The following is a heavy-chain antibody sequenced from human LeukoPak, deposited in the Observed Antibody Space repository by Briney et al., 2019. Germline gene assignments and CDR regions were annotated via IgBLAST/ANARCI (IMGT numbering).Heavy chain of an antibody. CDR2: ISGSGGST. J-gene: IGHJ6*02. CDR3: ARDQEYSSSWYVGMDV. D-gene: IGHD6-13*01. V-gene: IGHV3-23*01. Sequence: GGSLRLSCAASGFTFSSYAMSWVRQAPGKGLEWVSAISGSGGSTYYADSVKGRFTISRDNSKNTLYLQMNSLRAEDTAVYYCARDQEYSSSWYVGMDVWGQGTTVTVSS. CDR1: GFTFSSYA.